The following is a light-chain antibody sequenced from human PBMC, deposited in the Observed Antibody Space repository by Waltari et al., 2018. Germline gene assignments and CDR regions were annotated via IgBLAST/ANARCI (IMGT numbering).Light chain of an antibody. Sequence: QAALTQPRSVSGSPGQSVTISCTGTSSDIGGYNYVSWYQQHPGTAPKLMIYEVSKRPSWVSDRFSGSKSGNTASLTISGLQAEDEADYYCSSYAGSNTGLFGGGTRLTVL. CDR3: SSYAGSNTGL. CDR1: SSDIGGYNY. V-gene: IGLV2-11*01. CDR2: EVS. J-gene: IGLJ2*01.